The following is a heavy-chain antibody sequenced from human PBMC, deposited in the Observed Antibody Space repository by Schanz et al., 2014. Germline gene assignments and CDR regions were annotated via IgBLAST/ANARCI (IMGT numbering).Heavy chain of an antibody. V-gene: IGHV1-69*02. CDR3: AARRWVGGYHFNGLDV. Sequence: QVQLVQSGAELKKPGSSVKVSCTASGDTFTTSTITWVRQAPGQGLEWMGRIIPILGLAHYSQKFQGRVTISADKSTSTAYMELIRLRSDDTALYFCAARRWVGGYHFNGLDVWGQGTTVTVSS. D-gene: IGHD2-15*01. CDR1: GDTFTTST. CDR2: IIPILGLA. J-gene: IGHJ6*02.